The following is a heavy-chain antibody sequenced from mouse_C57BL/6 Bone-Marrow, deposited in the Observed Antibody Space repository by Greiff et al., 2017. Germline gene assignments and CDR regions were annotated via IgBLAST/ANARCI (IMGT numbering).Heavy chain of an antibody. CDR3: ARGGTD. J-gene: IGHJ2*01. CDR2: IHPNGGST. Sequence: QVQLQQPGAELVKPGASVKLSCKASGYTFTSYWMHWVKLRPGQGLEWIGMIHPNGGSTNYNEKFKGKATLTVDKATSTAYMQLSSLTSEDSAVYYCARGGTDWGQGTILTVSA. CDR1: GYTFTSYW. D-gene: IGHD3-3*01. V-gene: IGHV1-64*01.